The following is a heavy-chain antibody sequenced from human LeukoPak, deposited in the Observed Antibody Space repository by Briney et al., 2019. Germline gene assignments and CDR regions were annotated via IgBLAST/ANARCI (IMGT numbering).Heavy chain of an antibody. J-gene: IGHJ3*02. CDR3: ARGGSYLSAFDI. CDR1: GFTFSSYG. CDR2: ISYDGSNK. D-gene: IGHD1-26*01. V-gene: IGHV3-30*03. Sequence: GGSLRLSCAASGFTFSSYGMHWVRQAPGKGLEWVAVISYDGSNKYYADSVKGRFTISRDNSKNTLYLQMNSLGAEDTAVYYCARGGSYLSAFDIWGQGTMVTVSS.